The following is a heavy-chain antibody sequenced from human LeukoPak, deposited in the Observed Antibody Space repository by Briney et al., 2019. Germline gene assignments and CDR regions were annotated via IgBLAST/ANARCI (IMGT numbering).Heavy chain of an antibody. CDR3: ARAISVQALVYMDV. V-gene: IGHV3-30*04. J-gene: IGHJ6*03. CDR2: ISYDGSNK. CDR1: GFTFSSYA. D-gene: IGHD4-17*01. Sequence: PGGSLGLSCAASGFTFSSYAMHWVRQAPGKGLEWVAVISYDGSNKYYADSVKGRFTISRDNSKNTLYLQMNSLRAEDTAVYYCARAISVQALVYMDVWGKGTTVTVSS.